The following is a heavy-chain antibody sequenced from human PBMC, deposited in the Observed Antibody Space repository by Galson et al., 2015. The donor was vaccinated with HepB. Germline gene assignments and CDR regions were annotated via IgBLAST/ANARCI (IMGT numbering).Heavy chain of an antibody. J-gene: IGHJ5*02. CDR3: ARGLSYYDYSNWFDP. CDR1: GFTFSSSV. V-gene: IGHV3-23*01. Sequence: SLRLSCAASGFTFSSSVMTWVRQAPAKGLEWVSAISSSGVSTYYANSVKGRFTISRDNSKNTLYLQMNSLRAEDTAVYYCARGLSYYDYSNWFDPWGLGALVTVSS. D-gene: IGHD5-12*01. CDR2: ISSSGVST.